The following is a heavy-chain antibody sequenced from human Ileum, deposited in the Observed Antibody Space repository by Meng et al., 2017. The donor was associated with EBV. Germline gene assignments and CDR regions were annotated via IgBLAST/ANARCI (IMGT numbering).Heavy chain of an antibody. Sequence: QGQRLGAGPGLVKPSGTLSLPCAVSGDSISSNNWWSWVRQPPGKGLEWIGEIYHSGSTNYNPSFKSRVTMSVDKSKNQISLNLSSVTAADTAVYYCASGRDYAWHSWGRGTLVTVSS. D-gene: IGHD4-17*01. CDR2: IYHSGST. V-gene: IGHV4-4*02. CDR1: GDSISSNNW. J-gene: IGHJ4*02. CDR3: ASGRDYAWHS.